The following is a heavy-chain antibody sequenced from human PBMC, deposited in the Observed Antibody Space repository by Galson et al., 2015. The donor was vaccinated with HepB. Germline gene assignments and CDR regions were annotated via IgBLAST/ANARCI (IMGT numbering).Heavy chain of an antibody. CDR3: AKGLVTTVVIGYDY. J-gene: IGHJ4*02. CDR1: GFTFSSYA. V-gene: IGHV3-23*01. D-gene: IGHD4-17*01. Sequence: SLRLSCAASGFTFSSYAMSWVRQAPGKGLEWVSAISGSGGSTYYADSVKGRFTISRDNSKNTLYLQMNSLRAEDTAVYYRAKGLVTTVVIGYDYWGQGTLVTVSS. CDR2: ISGSGGST.